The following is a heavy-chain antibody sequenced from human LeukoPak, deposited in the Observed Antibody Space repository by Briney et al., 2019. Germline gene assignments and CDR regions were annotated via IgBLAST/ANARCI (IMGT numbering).Heavy chain of an antibody. CDR2: ISGSGGST. J-gene: IGHJ6*02. CDR3: AKASHDYYYGMDV. CDR1: GFTVSSNY. V-gene: IGHV3-23*01. Sequence: GGSLKLSCEASGFTVSSNYMSWVRQAPGKGLEWVSVISGSGGSTYYADSVKGRFTISRDNSKNTLYLQMNSLRAEDTAVYYCAKASHDYYYGMDVWGQGTTVTVSS.